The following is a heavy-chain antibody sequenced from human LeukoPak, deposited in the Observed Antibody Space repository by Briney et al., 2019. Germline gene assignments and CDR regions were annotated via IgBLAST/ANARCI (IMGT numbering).Heavy chain of an antibody. D-gene: IGHD6-19*01. J-gene: IGHJ4*02. Sequence: GGSLRLSCAASGFTFSGYIMNWVRQAPGKGLEWVSFIGTSGNTIYYAESVKGRFTVSRDNAKNSLYLQMNSLRAEDTAVYYCARDQWLDYWGQGTLVTVSS. CDR3: ARDQWLDY. CDR1: GFTFSGYI. CDR2: IGTSGNTI. V-gene: IGHV3-48*01.